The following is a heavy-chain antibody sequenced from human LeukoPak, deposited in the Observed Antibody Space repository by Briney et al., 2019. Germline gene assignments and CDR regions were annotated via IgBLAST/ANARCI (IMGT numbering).Heavy chain of an antibody. D-gene: IGHD2-21*02. CDR3: ARHIVVVTARDNWFDP. V-gene: IGHV4-39*01. CDR1: GGSISSSSYY. Sequence: PSETLSLTCTVSGGSISSSSYYWGWICQPPGKGLEWIGSIYYSGSTYYNPSLKSRVTISVDTSKNQFSLKLSSVTAADTAVYYCARHIVVVTARDNWFDPWGQGTLVTVSS. CDR2: IYYSGST. J-gene: IGHJ5*02.